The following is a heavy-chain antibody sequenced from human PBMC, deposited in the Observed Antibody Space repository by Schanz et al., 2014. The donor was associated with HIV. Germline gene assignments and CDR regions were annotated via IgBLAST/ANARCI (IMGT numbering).Heavy chain of an antibody. Sequence: QVQLVESGGGLVQPGRSLRLSCAASGFTFSSYGMHWVRQAPGKGLEWVAVIWYDGSNKYYADSVKGRFTISRDNSKKTLYLQMNSLRAEDTAVYYCASTIYPYSSSSDYYYGMDVWGQGTTVTVSS. V-gene: IGHV3-33*08. CDR3: ASTIYPYSSSSDYYYGMDV. CDR2: IWYDGSNK. CDR1: GFTFSSYG. J-gene: IGHJ6*02. D-gene: IGHD6-6*01.